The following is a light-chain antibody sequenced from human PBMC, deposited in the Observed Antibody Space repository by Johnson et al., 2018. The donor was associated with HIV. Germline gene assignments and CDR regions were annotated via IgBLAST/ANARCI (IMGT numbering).Light chain of an antibody. Sequence: QSALTQPPSVSAAPGQKVTISCSGSSSNIGNNYVSWYQQLPGTAPKLLIYENNKRPSGIPDRFSGSKSGTSATLGITGLQTGDEADYYCGTWDSSLSVYVFGTGTEVPV. CDR1: SSNIGNNY. CDR3: GTWDSSLSVYV. V-gene: IGLV1-51*02. CDR2: ENN. J-gene: IGLJ1*01.